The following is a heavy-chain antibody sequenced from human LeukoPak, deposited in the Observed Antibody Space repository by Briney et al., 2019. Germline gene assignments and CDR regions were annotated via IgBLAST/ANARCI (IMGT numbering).Heavy chain of an antibody. CDR1: GVSISSYY. V-gene: IGHV4-4*07. J-gene: IGHJ6*03. CDR3: ERVEIDGDRLKNDYYYMDV. D-gene: IGHD4-17*01. CDR2: IYTSGST. Sequence: SSETLSLTCTVSGVSISSYYWSWIRQPARKGLEWIGRIYTSGSTNYNPSLKSRVTMSVDTSKYQFSLKLSSVADADMAVYYCERVEIDGDRLKNDYYYMDVWGKGTTVTISS.